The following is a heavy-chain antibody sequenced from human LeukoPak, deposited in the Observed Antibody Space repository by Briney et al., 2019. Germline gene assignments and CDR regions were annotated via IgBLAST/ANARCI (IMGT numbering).Heavy chain of an antibody. CDR1: GFTFSSYA. CDR2: ISGSGGST. J-gene: IGHJ4*02. CDR3: ASRRDSSGWSTFFDY. V-gene: IGHV3-23*01. D-gene: IGHD6-19*01. Sequence: GGSLRLSCAASGFTFSSYAMSWVRQAPGKGLEWVSAISGSGGSTYYADSVKGRFTISRDNSKNTLYLQMNSLRAEDTAVYYCASRRDSSGWSTFFDYWGQGTLVTVSS.